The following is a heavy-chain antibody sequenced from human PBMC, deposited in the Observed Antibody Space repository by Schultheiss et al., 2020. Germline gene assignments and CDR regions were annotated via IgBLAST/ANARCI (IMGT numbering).Heavy chain of an antibody. Sequence: ASVKVSCKASGYTFTSYAMHWVRQAPGQRLEWMGWISAYNGNTNYAQKFQGRVTMTRNTSISTAYMELSSLRSEDTAVYYCAKSTCSSTPWGYYYYGMDVWGKGTTVTVSS. CDR1: GYTFTSYA. CDR2: ISAYNGNT. CDR3: AKSTCSSTPWGYYYYGMDV. D-gene: IGHD2-2*01. J-gene: IGHJ6*04. V-gene: IGHV1-3*01.